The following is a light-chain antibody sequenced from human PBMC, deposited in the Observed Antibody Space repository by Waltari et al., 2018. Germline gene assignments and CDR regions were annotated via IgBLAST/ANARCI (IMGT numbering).Light chain of an antibody. CDR1: QSVGRS. Sequence: IVFKPAPGTLAFAPGERATLACRASQSVGRSLAWYQQKPGQAPRLLIYDASRRATGIPDRFSGSGSGTDFSLTISTLEPEDFVVYYCQHYVRLPATFGQGTKVEI. V-gene: IGKV3-20*01. J-gene: IGKJ1*01. CDR2: DAS. CDR3: QHYVRLPAT.